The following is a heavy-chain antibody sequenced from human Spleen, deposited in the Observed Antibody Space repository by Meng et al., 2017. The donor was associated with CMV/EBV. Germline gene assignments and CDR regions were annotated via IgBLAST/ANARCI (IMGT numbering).Heavy chain of an antibody. CDR1: GFTFSSYA. CDR3: ARRPRSGSSGWTFDY. J-gene: IGHJ4*02. V-gene: IGHV3-23*01. CDR2: ISGSGGST. D-gene: IGHD6-19*01. Sequence: SGFTFSSYAMSWVRQAPGKGLEWVSGISGSGGSTYFADSVKGRFTISRDNSKNTVYLHMNSLRAEDTAIYYCARRPRSGSSGWTFDYWGQGTLVTVSS.